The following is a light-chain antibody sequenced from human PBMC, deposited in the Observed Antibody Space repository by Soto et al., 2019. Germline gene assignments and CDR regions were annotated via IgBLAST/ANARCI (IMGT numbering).Light chain of an antibody. CDR2: EVT. CDR3: SSYGGRNNFVV. Sequence: QSALTQPPSASGSPGQSVTISCTGSTRNIGAYNYVSWYQQHPGKAPKLMIFEVTKRPSGVPDRFSGSKSGNTASLTVSGLHTDDEAIYYCSSYGGRNNFVVFGGGTQLTVL. CDR1: TRNIGAYNY. V-gene: IGLV2-8*01. J-gene: IGLJ2*01.